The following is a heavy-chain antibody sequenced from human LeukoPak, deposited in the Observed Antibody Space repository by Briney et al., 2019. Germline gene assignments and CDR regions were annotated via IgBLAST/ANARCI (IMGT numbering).Heavy chain of an antibody. CDR2: ISGSGGST. D-gene: IGHD2-21*01. CDR1: GFTFSSYA. V-gene: IGHV3-23*01. J-gene: IGHJ4*02. CDR3: AKFLPTHIVVANYYFDY. Sequence: GGSLRLSCAASGFTFSSYAMSSVRQAPGKGLEWVSAISGSGGSTYYADSVKGRFTISRDNSKNTLYLQMNSLRAEDTAVYYCAKFLPTHIVVANYYFDYWGQGTLVTVSS.